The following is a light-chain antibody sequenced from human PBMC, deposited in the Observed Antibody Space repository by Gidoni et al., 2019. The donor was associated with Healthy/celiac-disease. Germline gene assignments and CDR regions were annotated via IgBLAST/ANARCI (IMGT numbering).Light chain of an antibody. CDR3: QQYKNWPALT. CDR1: QRVSSN. V-gene: IGKV3-15*01. CDR2: GAS. Sequence: EIVMTQSPATLSVSPGERATLSCRASQRVSSNLAWYQQKPGQAPRLLIYGASTRATGIPARFSGSGSGTEFTLTISSLQSEDFAVYYCQQYKNWPALTFXGXTKVEIK. J-gene: IGKJ4*01.